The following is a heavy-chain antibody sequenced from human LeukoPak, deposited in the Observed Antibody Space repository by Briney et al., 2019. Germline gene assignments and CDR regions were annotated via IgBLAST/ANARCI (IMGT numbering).Heavy chain of an antibody. V-gene: IGHV4-59*01. CDR2: IYYSGST. CDR1: GGSISSYY. CDR3: ARGIASSSWYRYDY. D-gene: IGHD6-13*01. J-gene: IGHJ4*02. Sequence: SETLSLTCTVSGGSISSYYWSWIRQPPGKGLEWIGYIYYSGSTNYNPSLKSRVTTSVDTSKNQFSLKLSSVTAADTAVYYCARGIASSSWYRYDYWGQGTLVTVSS.